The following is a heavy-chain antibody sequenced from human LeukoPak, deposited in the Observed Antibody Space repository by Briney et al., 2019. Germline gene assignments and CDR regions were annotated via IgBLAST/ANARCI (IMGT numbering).Heavy chain of an antibody. Sequence: GGSLRLSCAASGFTFSSYGMHWVRQAPGKGLEWVAVISYDGSNKYYADSVKGRFTISRDNSKNTLYLQMNSLRAEDTAVYYCAKGGEEMATMGGDFDYWGQGTLVTVSS. CDR3: AKGGEEMATMGGDFDY. D-gene: IGHD5-24*01. CDR2: ISYDGSNK. CDR1: GFTFSSYG. V-gene: IGHV3-30*18. J-gene: IGHJ4*02.